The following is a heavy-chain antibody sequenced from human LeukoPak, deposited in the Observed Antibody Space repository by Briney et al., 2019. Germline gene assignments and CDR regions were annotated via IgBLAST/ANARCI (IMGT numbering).Heavy chain of an antibody. D-gene: IGHD3-22*01. CDR1: GGSFSGYY. J-gene: IGHJ1*01. V-gene: IGHV4-34*01. CDR2: INHSGST. CDR3: ARERGRHYYDSSGYYRYFQH. Sequence: PSETLSLTCAVYGGSFSGYYWSWIRQPPGKGLEWIGEINHSGSTNYNPSLKSRVTISVDTSKNQFSLKLSSVTAADTAVYYCARERGRHYYDSSGYYRYFQHRGQGTLVTVSS.